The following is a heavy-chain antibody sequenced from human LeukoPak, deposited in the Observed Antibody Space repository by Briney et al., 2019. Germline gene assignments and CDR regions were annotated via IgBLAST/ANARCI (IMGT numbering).Heavy chain of an antibody. CDR3: ARERAAAGKASFDY. D-gene: IGHD6-13*01. V-gene: IGHV1-69*01. CDR1: GGTFSSYA. Sequence: SVNVSCKASGGTFSSYAISWVRQAPGQGLEWMGGIIPIFGTANYAQKFQGRVTITADESTSTAYMELSSLRSEDTAVYYCARERAAAGKASFDYWGQGTLVTVSS. CDR2: IIPIFGTA. J-gene: IGHJ4*02.